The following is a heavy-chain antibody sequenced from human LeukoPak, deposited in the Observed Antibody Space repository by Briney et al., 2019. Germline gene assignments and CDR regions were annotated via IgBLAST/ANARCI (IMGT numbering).Heavy chain of an antibody. V-gene: IGHV3-23*01. CDR2: IHGGGGST. D-gene: IGHD3-16*01. J-gene: IGHJ4*02. CDR1: GFTFRTYA. CDR3: AKRNYGAVDY. Sequence: GGSLRLSCAASGFTFRTYAMSWVRQAPGKGLEWVSAIHGGGGSTYYADSVKGRFTVSRDNSKNTLYLQMNSLRAEDTAVYYCAKRNYGAVDYWGQGTLVTVSS.